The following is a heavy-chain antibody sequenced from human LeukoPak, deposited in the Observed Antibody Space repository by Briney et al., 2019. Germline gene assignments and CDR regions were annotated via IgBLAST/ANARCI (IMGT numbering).Heavy chain of an antibody. J-gene: IGHJ4*02. Sequence: GESLKISCKGSGYSFTSYYMHWVRQAPGQGLEWMGWINPNSGGTNYAQKFQGRVTMTRDTSISTAYMELSRLRSDDTAVYYCARANPHDFDYWGQGTLVTVSS. CDR2: INPNSGGT. V-gene: IGHV1-2*02. CDR3: ARANPHDFDY. CDR1: GYSFTSYY.